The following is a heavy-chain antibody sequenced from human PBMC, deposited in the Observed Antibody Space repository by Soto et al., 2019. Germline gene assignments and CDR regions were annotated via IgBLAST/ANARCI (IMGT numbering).Heavy chain of an antibody. CDR2: ISAYNGNT. J-gene: IGHJ4*02. CDR1: GYSFGTSG. V-gene: IGHV1-18*01. Sequence: EASVKVSCKASGYSFGTSGISWVRQAPGQGLEWMGWISAYNGNTNYEQKLQDRVTMTTDTSTNTAYLELRSLRSDDTAVYYCARAGQYYDSSGYANWGQGTLVTVSS. CDR3: ARAGQYYDSSGYAN. D-gene: IGHD3-22*01.